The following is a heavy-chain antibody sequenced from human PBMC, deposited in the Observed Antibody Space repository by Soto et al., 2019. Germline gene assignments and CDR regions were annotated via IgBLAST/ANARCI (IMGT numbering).Heavy chain of an antibody. Sequence: GGSLSLSCAASGFTFSNAWMNWVRQAPGKGLEWVGRIKSKTHGGTTDYAGPVKGRFTISRDDSKNTLYRQMNSLKTENTAVYYCTTAYRYGFGGNAQYYYYGMDVWGQGTTVTVSS. CDR1: GFTFSNAW. CDR3: TTAYRYGFGGNAQYYYYGMDV. J-gene: IGHJ6*02. V-gene: IGHV3-15*07. CDR2: IKSKTHGGTT. D-gene: IGHD3-10*01.